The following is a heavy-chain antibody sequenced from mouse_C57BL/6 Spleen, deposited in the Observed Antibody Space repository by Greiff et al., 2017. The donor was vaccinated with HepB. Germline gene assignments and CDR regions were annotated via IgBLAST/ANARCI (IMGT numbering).Heavy chain of an antibody. CDR1: GYAFSSSW. Sequence: VKLQESGPELVKPGASVKISCKASGYAFSSSWMNWVKQRPGKGLEWIGRIYPGDGDTNYNGKFKGKATLTADKSSSTAYMQLSSLTSEDSAVYFCARDDYGRGDYWGQGTTLTVSS. J-gene: IGHJ2*01. CDR3: ARDDYGRGDY. D-gene: IGHD1-1*01. CDR2: IYPGDGDT. V-gene: IGHV1-82*01.